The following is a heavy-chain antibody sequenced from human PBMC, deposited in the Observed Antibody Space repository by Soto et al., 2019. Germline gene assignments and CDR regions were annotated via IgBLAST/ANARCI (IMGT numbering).Heavy chain of an antibody. V-gene: IGHV3-7*03. Sequence: GGSLRLSCVTYGITFTDSWMSWVRQAPGKGLEWVANIKQDESEKNYLDSVKGRFNISRDNAKNCLYLQMNSLRAEDTAVYYCASDRFRGTYYLRGVTYFVEEWGQGAPVTVSS. CDR2: IKQDESEK. CDR1: GITFTDSW. CDR3: ASDRFRGTYYLRGVTYFVEE. J-gene: IGHJ4*02. D-gene: IGHD1-26*01.